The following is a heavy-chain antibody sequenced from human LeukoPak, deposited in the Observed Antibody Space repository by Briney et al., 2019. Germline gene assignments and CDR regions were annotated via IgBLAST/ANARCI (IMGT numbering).Heavy chain of an antibody. CDR3: ARVRVVAGLRYYYYYGMDV. V-gene: IGHV1-2*02. CDR1: GYTFTGYY. J-gene: IGHJ6*02. CDR2: INPNSGGT. Sequence: GASVKVSCKASGYTFTGYYMHWLRQAPGQGLEWMGWINPNSGGTNYAQKFQGRGTMTRDTSISTAYMELSRLRSDDTAVYYCARVRVVAGLRYYYYYGMDVWGQGTTVTVSS. D-gene: IGHD2-15*01.